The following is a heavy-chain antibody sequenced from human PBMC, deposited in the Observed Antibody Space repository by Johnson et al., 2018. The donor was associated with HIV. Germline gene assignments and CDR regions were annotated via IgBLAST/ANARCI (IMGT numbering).Heavy chain of an antibody. CDR3: ASFWATGAFDI. J-gene: IGHJ3*02. D-gene: IGHD3-10*01. CDR2: ISGSGGST. V-gene: IGHV3-23*04. CDR1: GFTVSSNY. Sequence: VQLVESGGGLVQPGGSLRLSCAASGFTVSSNYMSWVRQAPGKGLEWVSVISGSGGSTYYADSVKGRFTISRDNSKNTLYLQMNSLRAEDTAVYYCASFWATGAFDIWGQGTMVTVSS.